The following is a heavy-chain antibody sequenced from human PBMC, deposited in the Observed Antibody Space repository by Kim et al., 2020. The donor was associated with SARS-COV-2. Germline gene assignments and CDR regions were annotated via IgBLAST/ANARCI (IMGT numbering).Heavy chain of an antibody. CDR3: ARDSPERMIWFGDDYLRYSYGMDV. D-gene: IGHD3-10*01. J-gene: IGHJ6*02. V-gene: IGHV3-21*01. CDR2: ISSSSSYI. CDR1: GFTFSSYS. Sequence: GGSLRLSCAASGFTFSSYSMNWVRQAPGKGLEWVSSISSSSSYIYYADAVKGRFTISRDNAQNSLYLQMNSLRAEDTAVYYGARDSPERMIWFGDDYLRYSYGMDVWGQGTTVTVSS.